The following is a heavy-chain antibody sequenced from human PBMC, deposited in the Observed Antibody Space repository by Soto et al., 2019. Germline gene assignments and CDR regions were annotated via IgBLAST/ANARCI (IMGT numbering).Heavy chain of an antibody. V-gene: IGHV4-39*01. CDR1: GGSTSSSSYS. CDR2: FYFSGPT. CDR3: ARQPGHCSSSSCFGYYDMDV. Sequence: TLSLTCSVSGGSTSSSSYSWAWIRQPPGKGLEWIGTFYFSGPTNYNPSLKSRVTISVDTSKNQFSLKLSSVTATDTAVYYCARQPGHCSSSSCFGYYDMDVWGQGTTVTVSS. J-gene: IGHJ6*02. D-gene: IGHD2-2*01.